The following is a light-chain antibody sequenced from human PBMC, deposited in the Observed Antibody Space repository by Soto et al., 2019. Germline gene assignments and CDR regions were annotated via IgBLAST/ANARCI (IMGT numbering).Light chain of an antibody. J-gene: IGKJ1*01. Sequence: DIQMTQSPSALSASVGDTVTITCRASQSVDTCLAWYQQKPGKAPHLLIYKASRLETGVPSRFSGSGSVTDYSLTITGLQPDDFATYYCQQFYRYPWTFGQGTREEI. CDR2: KAS. CDR1: QSVDTC. CDR3: QQFYRYPWT. V-gene: IGKV1-5*03.